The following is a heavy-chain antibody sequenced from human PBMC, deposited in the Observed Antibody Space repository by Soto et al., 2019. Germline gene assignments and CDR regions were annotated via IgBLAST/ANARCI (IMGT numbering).Heavy chain of an antibody. D-gene: IGHD3-3*01. V-gene: IGHV3-48*01. J-gene: IGHJ6*03. CDR1: GFTFSRYS. Sequence: GGSLTHSGSPSGFTFSRYSINWVRQAPGKGLEWVSYISSTSRSIYYADSVKGRFTISRDNAKNSLFLQMNSLRAEDTAVYYCARVWNYYMDVWGKGTTVTVSS. CDR3: ARVWNYYMDV. CDR2: ISSTSRSI.